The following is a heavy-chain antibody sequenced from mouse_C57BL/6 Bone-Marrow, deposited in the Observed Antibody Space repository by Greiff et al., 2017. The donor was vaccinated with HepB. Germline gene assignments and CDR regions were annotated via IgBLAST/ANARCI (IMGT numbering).Heavy chain of an antibody. Sequence: VKLMESGPGLVQPSQSLSITCTVSGFSLTSYGVHWVRQSPGKGLEWLGVIWSGGSTDYNAAFISRLSISKDNSKSQVFFKMNSLQADDTAIYYCARNRGYYSNYLFDYWGQGTTLTVSS. V-gene: IGHV2-2*01. CDR3: ARNRGYYSNYLFDY. D-gene: IGHD2-5*01. J-gene: IGHJ2*01. CDR1: GFSLTSYG. CDR2: IWSGGST.